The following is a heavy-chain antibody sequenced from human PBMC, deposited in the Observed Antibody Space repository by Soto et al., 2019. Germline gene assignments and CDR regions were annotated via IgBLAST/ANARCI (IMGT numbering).Heavy chain of an antibody. J-gene: IGHJ6*02. CDR2: IYYSGST. CDR1: GGSISSADYY. D-gene: IGHD3-3*01. Sequence: SETLSLTCIVSGGSISSADYYWSWIRQPPGKGLEWIGYIYYSGSTYYNPSLKSRVTISVDTSKNQFSLKLSSVTAADTAVYYCARQRFPYGMDVWGQGTTVTVSS. CDR3: ARQRFPYGMDV. V-gene: IGHV4-30-4*01.